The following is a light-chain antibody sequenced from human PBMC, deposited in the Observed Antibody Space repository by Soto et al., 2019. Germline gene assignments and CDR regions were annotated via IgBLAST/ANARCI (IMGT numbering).Light chain of an antibody. Sequence: QSVLTQPPSASGTPGQRVTISCSGSSSNIGSYTVTWYQQLPGAAPKLLIYINDQRPSGVPDRFSGSKSGTSASLAISGLQSEDEADYYCAAWDDSLTGVVFGGGTQLTVL. CDR1: SSNIGSYT. V-gene: IGLV1-44*01. J-gene: IGLJ2*01. CDR2: IND. CDR3: AAWDDSLTGVV.